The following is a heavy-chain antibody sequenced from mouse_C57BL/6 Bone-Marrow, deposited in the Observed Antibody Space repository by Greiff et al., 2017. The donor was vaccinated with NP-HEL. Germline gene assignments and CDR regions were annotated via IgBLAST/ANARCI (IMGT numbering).Heavy chain of an antibody. Sequence: EVQLQQSGPELVKPGASVKISCKASGYTFTDYYMNWVKQSPGKSLEWIGDINPNNGGTSYNQKFKGKATLTVDKSSSTAYMELRSLTSEDSAVYYWYRGYYSYFDYWGQGTTLTVSS. J-gene: IGHJ2*01. CDR3: YRGYYSYFDY. V-gene: IGHV1-26*01. D-gene: IGHD2-3*01. CDR2: INPNNGGT. CDR1: GYTFTDYY.